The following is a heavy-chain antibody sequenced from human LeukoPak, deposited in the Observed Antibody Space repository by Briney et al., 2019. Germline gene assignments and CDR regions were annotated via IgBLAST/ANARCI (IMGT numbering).Heavy chain of an antibody. D-gene: IGHD6-19*01. V-gene: IGHV3-23*01. J-gene: IGHJ6*02. Sequence: GGSLRLSCAASGFTFSSYAMSWVRQAPGKGLEWVSVISGGGSSTYYADSVKGRFTISRDNSKNTLYLQVNSLRADDTAVYYCARGRTSIAVAGTGIYYYYGMDVWGQGTTVTVSS. CDR3: ARGRTSIAVAGTGIYYYYGMDV. CDR1: GFTFSSYA. CDR2: ISGGGSST.